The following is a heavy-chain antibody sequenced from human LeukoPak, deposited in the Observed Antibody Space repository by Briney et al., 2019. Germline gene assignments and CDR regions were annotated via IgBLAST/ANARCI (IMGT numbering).Heavy chain of an antibody. CDR3: TTHNRAVAVTTPPDY. J-gene: IGHJ4*02. CDR1: GLTFINAW. CDR2: IKSKTDGGAI. D-gene: IGHD2-15*01. V-gene: IGHV3-15*01. Sequence: GGSLRLSCAASGLTFINAWMSWVRHAPGKGLEWVGRIKSKTDGGAIDYAAPVEGRFTVSRDDSKNTLYLQMNSLKTEDTALYYCTTHNRAVAVTTPPDYWGQGTLVTVSS.